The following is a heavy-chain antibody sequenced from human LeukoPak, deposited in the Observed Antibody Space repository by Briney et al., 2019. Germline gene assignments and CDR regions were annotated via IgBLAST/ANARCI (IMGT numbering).Heavy chain of an antibody. J-gene: IGHJ6*02. D-gene: IGHD2-15*01. CDR1: GGTFISYA. V-gene: IGHV1-69*13. CDR3: ARRHCSGGSCYSGGMDV. Sequence: SVKVSCKASGGTFISYAISWVRQAPGQGLEWMGGIIPIFGTANYAQKFQGRVTITADESTSTAYMELSSLRSEDTAVYYCARRHCSGGSCYSGGMDVWDQGTTVTVSS. CDR2: IIPIFGTA.